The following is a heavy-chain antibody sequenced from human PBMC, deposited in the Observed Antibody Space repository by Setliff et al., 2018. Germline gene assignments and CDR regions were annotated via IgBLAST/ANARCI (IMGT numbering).Heavy chain of an antibody. J-gene: IGHJ4*02. CDR3: ARLVMRGTIDFFDY. D-gene: IGHD1-7*01. CDR2: IYTSGST. V-gene: IGHV4-61*09. Sequence: SETLSLTCSVSGGSISSGSDYWTWIRQPAGKGLEWIGHIYTSGSTNYNPSLKSRVTISVDASKNQLSLNLKSVTAEDTAVYYCARLVMRGTIDFFDYWGQGTLVTVS. CDR1: GGSISSGSDY.